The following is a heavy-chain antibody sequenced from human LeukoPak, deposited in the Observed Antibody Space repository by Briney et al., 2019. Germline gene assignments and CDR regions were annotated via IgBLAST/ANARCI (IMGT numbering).Heavy chain of an antibody. CDR1: GFTFRKYG. V-gene: IGHV3-30*02. CDR3: AKDIAVAGMTFWYFDL. J-gene: IGHJ2*01. Sequence: GGSLRLSCAASGFTFRKYGMHCVRQAPGKGLEWVAFIRDDGSNKYYADFVKGRFTISRDNAKNSLYLQMNSLRAEDTALYYCAKDIAVAGMTFWYFDLWGRGTLVTVSS. CDR2: IRDDGSNK. D-gene: IGHD6-19*01.